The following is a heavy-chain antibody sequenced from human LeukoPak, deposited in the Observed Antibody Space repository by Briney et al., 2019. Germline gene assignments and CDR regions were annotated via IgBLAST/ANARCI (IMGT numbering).Heavy chain of an antibody. CDR3: ARVAGIGRYYFDY. D-gene: IGHD6-19*01. V-gene: IGHV4-59*01. Sequence: PSETLSLTCTVSGGSINNYYWIWIRQPPGKGLEWIVYIYYSGSANYNPSLKSRVTISVDTSKNQFSLKLSSVTAADTAVYYCARVAGIGRYYFDYWGQGALVTVSS. J-gene: IGHJ4*02. CDR2: IYYSGSA. CDR1: GGSINNYY.